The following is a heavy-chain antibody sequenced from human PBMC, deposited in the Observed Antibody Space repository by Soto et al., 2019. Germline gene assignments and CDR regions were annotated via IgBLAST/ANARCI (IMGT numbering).Heavy chain of an antibody. D-gene: IGHD3-9*01. V-gene: IGHV1-18*01. CDR1: GYTFTSYG. Sequence: ASVKVSWKASGYTFTSYGISLVRQAPGQGLEWMGWISAYNGNTNYAQKLQGRATMTTDTSTSTAYMELRSLRSDDTAVYYCARDFLPAYYYDILTGYRPDYCYYGMDVWGQGTTVTVSS. CDR2: ISAYNGNT. CDR3: ARDFLPAYYYDILTGYRPDYCYYGMDV. J-gene: IGHJ6*02.